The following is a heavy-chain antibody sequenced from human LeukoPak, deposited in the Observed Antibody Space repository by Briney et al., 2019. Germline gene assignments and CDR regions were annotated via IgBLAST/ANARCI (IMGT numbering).Heavy chain of an antibody. CDR3: AKSYGYGLVDI. CDR2: IYYSGSA. Sequence: ASETLSLTCTVYSGSISSNSYYGGWLRQPPGKWLEWIASIYYSGSAYYNPSLKTRSTISVHTSKNQFTLKRSSVTVADTAVYYCAKSYGYGLVDIWGQGTMVTVSS. V-gene: IGHV4-39*06. J-gene: IGHJ3*02. CDR1: SGSISSNSYY. D-gene: IGHD5-18*01.